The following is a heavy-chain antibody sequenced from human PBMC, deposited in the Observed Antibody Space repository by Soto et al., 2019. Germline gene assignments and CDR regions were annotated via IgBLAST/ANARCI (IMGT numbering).Heavy chain of an antibody. V-gene: IGHV4-39*01. J-gene: IGHJ5*02. CDR1: GGSISSSSYY. D-gene: IGHD3-3*02. Sequence: SETLSLTCTVSGGSISSSSYYWGWIRQPPGKGLEWIGSIYYSGSTYYNPSLKSRVTISVDTSKNQFSLKLSSVTAADTAVYNCASPKKAFYNWFDPWGQGTLVTVSS. CDR2: IYYSGST. CDR3: ASPKKAFYNWFDP.